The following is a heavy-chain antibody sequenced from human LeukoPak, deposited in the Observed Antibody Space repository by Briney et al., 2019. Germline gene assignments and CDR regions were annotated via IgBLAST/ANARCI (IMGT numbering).Heavy chain of an antibody. Sequence: GESLKISCKGSGYSFTSYWIGWVRQMPGKGLEWVGIIYPGDSDTRYSPSFQGQVTISADKSISTAYLQWSSLKASDTAMYYCARHLPERRIEDYYYYMDVWGKGTTVTVSS. CDR2: IYPGDSDT. CDR3: ARHLPERRIEDYYYYMDV. V-gene: IGHV5-51*01. J-gene: IGHJ6*03. CDR1: GYSFTSYW. D-gene: IGHD2-15*01.